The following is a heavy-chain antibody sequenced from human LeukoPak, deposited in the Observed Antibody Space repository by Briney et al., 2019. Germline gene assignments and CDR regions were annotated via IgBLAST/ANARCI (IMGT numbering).Heavy chain of an antibody. D-gene: IGHD6-13*01. CDR3: SRGGWPTAGTPRMDV. Sequence: GGSLRLSCAASGFTFSDHGIHRVRHGPGKGLEWVAIIYYDGKSKYYADSAKGRFTISRDNPKNTAYLQMNSLRGDDTGVYYCSRGGWPTAGTPRMDVWGQGTTVIVSS. J-gene: IGHJ6*02. CDR2: IYYDGKSK. V-gene: IGHV3-33*01. CDR1: GFTFSDHG.